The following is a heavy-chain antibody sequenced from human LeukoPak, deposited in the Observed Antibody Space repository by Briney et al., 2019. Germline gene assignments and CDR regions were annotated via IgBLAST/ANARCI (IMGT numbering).Heavy chain of an antibody. Sequence: GGSLRLSCAASGFTVSSNYMSWVRQAPGKGLEWVSVIYSGGSTYYADSVKGRFTISRDNSKNTLYLQMNSLRAEDTAVYYCARAPLSGYSRGYYFDYWGQGTLVTVSS. D-gene: IGHD3-3*01. CDR2: IYSGGST. CDR3: ARAPLSGYSRGYYFDY. CDR1: GFTVSSNY. J-gene: IGHJ4*02. V-gene: IGHV3-53*01.